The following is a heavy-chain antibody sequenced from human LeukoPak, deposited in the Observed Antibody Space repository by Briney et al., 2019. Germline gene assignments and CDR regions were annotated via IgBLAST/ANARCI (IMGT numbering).Heavy chain of an antibody. V-gene: IGHV3-30-3*01. J-gene: IGHJ4*02. CDR2: ISYDGSNK. Sequence: PGGSLRLSCAASGFTFSSYAMHWVRQAPGKGLEWVAVISYDGSNKYYADSVKGRFTISRDNSKNTLYLQMNSLRAEDTAVYYCARGSSPYSGSPEDYWGQGTLVTVSS. D-gene: IGHD6-13*01. CDR1: GFTFSSYA. CDR3: ARGSSPYSGSPEDY.